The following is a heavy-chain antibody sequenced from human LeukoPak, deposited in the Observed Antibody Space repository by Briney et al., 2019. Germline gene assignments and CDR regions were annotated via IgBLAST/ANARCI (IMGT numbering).Heavy chain of an antibody. D-gene: IGHD2-2*01. Sequence: ASVKVSCKASGGTFSSYAISWVRQAPGQGLEWMGGIIPIFGTANYAQKFQGRVTIITDESTSTAYMELSSLRPEDTAVYYCARVRSGVPAALWGQGTLVTVSS. CDR1: GGTFSSYA. J-gene: IGHJ4*02. CDR2: IIPIFGTA. CDR3: ARVRSGVPAAL. V-gene: IGHV1-69*05.